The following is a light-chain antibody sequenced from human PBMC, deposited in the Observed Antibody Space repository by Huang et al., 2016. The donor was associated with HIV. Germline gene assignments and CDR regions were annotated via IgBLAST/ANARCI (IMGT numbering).Light chain of an antibody. CDR3: QQLNSYPLT. CDR2: AAS. Sequence: IQLTQSPSSLSASVGDRVTITCRAGQGISNFLGWYQQKPGKAPKLLIYAASILQSGVPARFSGSGSGTDFTLTIGSLQPEDFATHYCQQLNSYPLTFGGGTKVEIK. CDR1: QGISNF. V-gene: IGKV1-9*01. J-gene: IGKJ4*01.